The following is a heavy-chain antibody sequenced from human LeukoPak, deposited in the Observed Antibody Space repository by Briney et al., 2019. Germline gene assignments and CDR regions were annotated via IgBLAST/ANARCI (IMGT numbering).Heavy chain of an antibody. CDR2: ISGAGGST. CDR1: GFTFSSHA. J-gene: IGHJ4*02. D-gene: IGHD6-19*01. Sequence: GGSLRLSCAASGFTFSSHAMSWVRQAPGKGLEWVSTISGAGGSTFYADSVKGRITISRDNAKNTMYLQMNSLRAEDTAVYYCAKEHGSSSGWYRAFFDYWGQGTLVTVSS. CDR3: AKEHGSSSGWYRAFFDY. V-gene: IGHV3-23*01.